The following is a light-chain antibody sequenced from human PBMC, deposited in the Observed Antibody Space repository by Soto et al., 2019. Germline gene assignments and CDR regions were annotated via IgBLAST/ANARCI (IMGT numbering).Light chain of an antibody. V-gene: IGKV3-20*01. CDR3: QQYGSSPLT. J-gene: IGKJ4*01. CDR2: DAS. CDR1: QTVRNNY. Sequence: EFVLTQCPGTPSLSPGERATLSFRASQTVRNNYLAWYQQKPGQAPRLLIYDASSRATGIPDRFSGGGSGTDFTLTISRLEPEDFAVYYCQQYGSSPLTFGGGTKVDIK.